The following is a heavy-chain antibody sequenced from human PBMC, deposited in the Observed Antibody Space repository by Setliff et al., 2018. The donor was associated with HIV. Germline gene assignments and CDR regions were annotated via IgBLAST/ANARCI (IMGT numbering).Heavy chain of an antibody. V-gene: IGHV1-3*01. Sequence: ASVKVSCKASGYTFTSFAMHWVRQAPGQRLEWMGWINAGNGNTKYSQKFQGRVTITRDISASTAYMELSSLRFEDTAVYYCARDPNQVGAVAGALDYWGHGTLVTVSS. D-gene: IGHD6-19*01. J-gene: IGHJ4*01. CDR2: INAGNGNT. CDR1: GYTFTSFA. CDR3: ARDPNQVGAVAGALDY.